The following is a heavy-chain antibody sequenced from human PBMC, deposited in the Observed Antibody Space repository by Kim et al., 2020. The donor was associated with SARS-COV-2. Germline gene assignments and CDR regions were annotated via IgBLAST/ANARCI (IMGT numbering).Heavy chain of an antibody. CDR2: IIPIFGTA. CDR1: GGTFSSYA. D-gene: IGHD2-2*02. V-gene: IGHV1-69*13. CDR3: ARVSGFLDCSSTSCYRRSYYYYYGMDV. Sequence: SVKVSCKASGGTFSSYAISWVRQAPGQGLEWMGGIIPIFGTANYAQKFQGRVTITADESTSTAYMELSSLRSEDTAVYYCARVSGFLDCSSTSCYRRSYYYYYGMDVWGQGTTVTVSS. J-gene: IGHJ6*02.